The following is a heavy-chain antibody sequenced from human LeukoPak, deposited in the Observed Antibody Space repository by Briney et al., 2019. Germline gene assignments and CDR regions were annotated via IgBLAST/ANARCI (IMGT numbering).Heavy chain of an antibody. Sequence: PGGSLRLSCAASGFTFSSYGMHWVRQAPGKGLEWVAFIRYDGSNKYYADSVKGRFTISRDNSKNTLYLQMNSLRAEDTAVYYCARDRASSSSLDYWGQGTLVTVSS. CDR3: ARDRASSSSLDY. D-gene: IGHD6-6*01. J-gene: IGHJ4*02. CDR1: GFTFSSYG. V-gene: IGHV3-30*02. CDR2: IRYDGSNK.